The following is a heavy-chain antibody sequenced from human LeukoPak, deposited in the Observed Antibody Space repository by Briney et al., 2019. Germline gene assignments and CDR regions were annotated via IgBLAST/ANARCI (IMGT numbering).Heavy chain of an antibody. CDR3: ARGSPTVTSIYKYYYMDV. CDR2: IHTSGST. V-gene: IGHV4-4*07. Sequence: SETLSLTCIVSGGSIRNYYWSWIRQPAGKGLEWIGRIHTSGSTNYSPSLKSRLTMSVDMSKNQFSLKLSSVTAADTAVYYCARGSPTVTSIYKYYYMDVWGKGTMVTVFS. J-gene: IGHJ6*03. CDR1: GGSIRNYY. D-gene: IGHD4-11*01.